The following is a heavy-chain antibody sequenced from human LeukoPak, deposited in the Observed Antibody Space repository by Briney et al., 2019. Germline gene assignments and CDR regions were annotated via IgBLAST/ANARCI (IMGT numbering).Heavy chain of an antibody. CDR2: IYDGGTA. D-gene: IGHD3-22*01. CDR1: GGSISNTDYY. Sequence: SETLSLTCIVSGGSISNTDYYWGWIRQPPGEGLEWIGSIYDGGTAYYKASLKSRVTISVDVSRNQFSLKMKFVTAADTAVYYCARTAHSSAYSPFDHWDQGTLVTVSS. J-gene: IGHJ4*02. CDR3: ARTAHSSAYSPFDH. V-gene: IGHV4-39*01.